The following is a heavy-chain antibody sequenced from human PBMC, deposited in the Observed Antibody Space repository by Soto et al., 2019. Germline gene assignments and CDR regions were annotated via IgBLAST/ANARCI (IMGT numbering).Heavy chain of an antibody. CDR2: ISYSGSDT. D-gene: IGHD1-26*01. V-gene: IGHV3-23*01. CDR3: VRGVPTSIHSYDY. CDR1: GFTFGKNA. J-gene: IGHJ4*02. Sequence: VGSLGLSCVGSGFTFGKNAMSWVRQAAGKGLQWVSAISYSGSDTFYADSVKGRFTISRDNSRNTLFLDMSGLRADDTAVYFCVRGVPTSIHSYDYWGQGTLVRVYS.